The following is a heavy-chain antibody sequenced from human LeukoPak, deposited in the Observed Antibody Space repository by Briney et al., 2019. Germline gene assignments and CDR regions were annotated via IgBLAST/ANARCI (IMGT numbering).Heavy chain of an antibody. CDR1: GGSISSYY. J-gene: IGHJ6*03. Sequence: SETLSLTCTVSGGSISSYYWSWIRQPPGKGLEWIGYIYYSGSTNYNPSLKSRVTISVDTSKNQFSLKLSSVTAADTAVYYCARNFNARYYYYYYMDVWGKGTTVTISS. CDR2: IYYSGST. CDR3: ARNFNARYYYYYYMDV. D-gene: IGHD1-7*01. V-gene: IGHV4-59*01.